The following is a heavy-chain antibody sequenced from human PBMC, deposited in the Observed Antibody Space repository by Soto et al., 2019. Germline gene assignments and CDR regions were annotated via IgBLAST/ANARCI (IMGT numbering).Heavy chain of an antibody. Sequence: QVQLVQSGAEVQKPGSSVKVSCKASGGTFSSYAISWVRQAPGQGLEWMGGIIPIFGTANYAQKFQGRVTITADEATSTAYMELSSLRSEDTAVYYCARDLAAAGTYYYGMDVWGQGTTVTVSS. CDR1: GGTFSSYA. CDR3: ARDLAAAGTYYYGMDV. J-gene: IGHJ6*02. D-gene: IGHD6-13*01. V-gene: IGHV1-69*01. CDR2: IIPIFGTA.